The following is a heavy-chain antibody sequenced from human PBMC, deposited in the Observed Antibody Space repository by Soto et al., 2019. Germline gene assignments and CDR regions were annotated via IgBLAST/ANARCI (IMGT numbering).Heavy chain of an antibody. CDR3: AREGGQWLALGRGYGMDV. CDR1: GFTFSSYA. Sequence: QVQLVESGGGVVQPGRSLRLSCAASGFTFSSYAMHWVRQAPGKGLEWVAVISYDGSNKYYADSVKGRVTISRDNSKNTLYLQMNSLRAEDTAVYYCAREGGQWLALGRGYGMDVWGQGTTVTVSS. V-gene: IGHV3-30-3*01. CDR2: ISYDGSNK. J-gene: IGHJ6*02. D-gene: IGHD6-19*01.